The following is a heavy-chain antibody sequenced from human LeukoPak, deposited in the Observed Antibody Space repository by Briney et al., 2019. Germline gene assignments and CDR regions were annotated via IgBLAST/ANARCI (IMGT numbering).Heavy chain of an antibody. CDR3: ARDLSSDWYYFDY. V-gene: IGHV1-69*01. CDR2: IIPIFGTA. Sequence: ASVKVSCKASGGTFSSYAISWVRQAPGQGVEWMGGIIPIFGTANYAQKFQGRGTITADEYTSTAYMEMSSLRSEDTAVYYCARDLSSDWYYFDYWGQGTLVTVSS. D-gene: IGHD6-19*01. J-gene: IGHJ4*02. CDR1: GGTFSSYA.